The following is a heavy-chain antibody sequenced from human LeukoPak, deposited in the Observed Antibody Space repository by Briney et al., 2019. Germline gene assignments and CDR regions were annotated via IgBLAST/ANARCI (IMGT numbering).Heavy chain of an antibody. J-gene: IGHJ4*02. V-gene: IGHV3-23*01. CDR2: ISGSCGST. CDR1: GFTFSSYA. CDR3: AILPGYSSGWYEVNY. Sequence: GGSLRLSCAASGFTFSSYAMSWVRQAPGKGLEWVSGISGSCGSTYYADSVKGRFTISRDNSRNTRYLQMNSPRAEDTAVYYCAILPGYSSGWYEVNYWGQGTLVSVSS. D-gene: IGHD6-13*01.